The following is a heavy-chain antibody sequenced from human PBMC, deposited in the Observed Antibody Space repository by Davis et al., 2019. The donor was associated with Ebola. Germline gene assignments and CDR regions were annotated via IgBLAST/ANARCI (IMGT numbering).Heavy chain of an antibody. Sequence: SETLSLTCTVSGGSISSYYWRWIRQPPGKGLEWIGYIHYSWDTKSNPSLKSRVTISVDTSKNQFSLKLNSVTAADTAVFYCARSNYGSGSYDSWGQGALVTVSS. CDR3: ARSNYGSGSYDS. V-gene: IGHV4-59*01. CDR1: GGSISSYY. CDR2: IHYSWDT. J-gene: IGHJ5*01. D-gene: IGHD3-10*01.